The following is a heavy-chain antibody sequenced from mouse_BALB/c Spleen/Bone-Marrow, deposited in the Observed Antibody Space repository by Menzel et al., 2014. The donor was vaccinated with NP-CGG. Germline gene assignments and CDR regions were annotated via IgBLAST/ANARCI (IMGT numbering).Heavy chain of an antibody. Sequence: QVQLQQSGSVLVRPGASVKLSCKASGYTFTSSWMHWAKQRPGQGLEWIGEIHPNSGNTNYNEKFKGKATLTVDTSSSTAYADLSSLTSEDSAVYYCAREKIYGNYLWYFDVWGAGTTVTVS. J-gene: IGHJ1*01. CDR3: AREKIYGNYLWYFDV. D-gene: IGHD2-1*01. CDR1: GYTFTSSW. V-gene: IGHV1S130*01. CDR2: IHPNSGNT.